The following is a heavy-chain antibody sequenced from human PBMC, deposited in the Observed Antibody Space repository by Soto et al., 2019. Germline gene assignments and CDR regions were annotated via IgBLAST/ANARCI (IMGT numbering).Heavy chain of an antibody. J-gene: IGHJ6*02. CDR1: GDSISSGGYY. Sequence: PSETLSLTCTVSGDSISSGGYYWSWIRQHPGKGLEWIGYIYYSGSTYYNPSLKSRVTISVDTSKNQFSLKLSSVTAADTAVYYCAREMVSPDGMDVWGQGTTVTVSS. D-gene: IGHD2-8*01. V-gene: IGHV4-31*03. CDR2: IYYSGST. CDR3: AREMVSPDGMDV.